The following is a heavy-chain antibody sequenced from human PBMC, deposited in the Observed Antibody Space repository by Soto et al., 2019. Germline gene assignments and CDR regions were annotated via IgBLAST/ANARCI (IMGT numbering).Heavy chain of an antibody. J-gene: IGHJ6*02. CDR1: GGSFSGYA. V-gene: IGHV1-69*01. CDR2: IIPVFGTT. CDR3: ARVIPDAAARPYYYCGMDV. D-gene: IGHD6-6*01. Sequence: QVQLVQSGAEVKKPGSSVKVSCKASGGSFSGYAFTWVRQAPGQGLEWMGGIIPVFGTTSYARKFRGRVTVTADESTSTAYMELSSLRSDDTAVYDCARVIPDAAARPYYYCGMDVWGQGTTVTVSS.